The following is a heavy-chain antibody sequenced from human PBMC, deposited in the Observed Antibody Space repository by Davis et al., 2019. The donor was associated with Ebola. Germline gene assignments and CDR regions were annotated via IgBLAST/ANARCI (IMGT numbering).Heavy chain of an antibody. Sequence: GESLKISCAASGFIFSSYVMSWVRQAPGKGLEWVSTLGLSADTYYADSVKGRFTVSRDNAKNSLYLQMNSLRAEDTAVYYCVRDPALVVTGGGWFFGLWGRGTLVTVSS. D-gene: IGHD2-21*02. V-gene: IGHV3-21*01. CDR3: VRDPALVVTGGGWFFGL. CDR2: LGLSADT. J-gene: IGHJ2*01. CDR1: GFIFSSYV.